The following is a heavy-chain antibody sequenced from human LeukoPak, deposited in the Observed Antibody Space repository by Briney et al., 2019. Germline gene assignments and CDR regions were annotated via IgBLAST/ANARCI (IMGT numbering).Heavy chain of an antibody. Sequence: PSETLSLTCTVSGGSISSGDYSWGWVRQPAGKGLEWIGRIYTSGSTNYHPSLESQVTISVDTSKNQFSLKLSSVTAADTAVYYCAREITVWGQGTLVTVSS. CDR1: GGSISSGDYS. D-gene: IGHD3-16*01. CDR2: IYTSGST. CDR3: AREITV. V-gene: IGHV4-61*02. J-gene: IGHJ4*02.